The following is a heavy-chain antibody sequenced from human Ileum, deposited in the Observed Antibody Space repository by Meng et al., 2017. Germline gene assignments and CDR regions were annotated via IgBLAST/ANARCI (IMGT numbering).Heavy chain of an antibody. Sequence: QVQLQESGPGLVKPSQTLSLTCTVSGCSISSGDYYWSWIRQPPGKGLEWIGYIYYSGSTYYNPSLKSRVTISVDTSKNQFSLKLSSVTAADTAVYYCARENTIFGVVWGSWFDPWGQGTLVTVS. V-gene: IGHV4-30-4*01. J-gene: IGHJ5*02. CDR3: ARENTIFGVVWGSWFDP. D-gene: IGHD3-3*01. CDR2: IYYSGST. CDR1: GCSISSGDYY.